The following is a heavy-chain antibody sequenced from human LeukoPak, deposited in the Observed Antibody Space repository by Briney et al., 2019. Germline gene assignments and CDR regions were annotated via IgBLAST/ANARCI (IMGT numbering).Heavy chain of an antibody. CDR1: GFTFSSYA. CDR2: NNGSGGST. D-gene: IGHD3-10*01. V-gene: IGHV3-23*01. CDR3: AKQQVLLWFGELLDWFDP. Sequence: GGSLRLSCAASGFTFSSYAMSWVRQAPGKGLEWVSANNGSGGSTYYADSVKGRFTISRDNSKNTLYLQMNSLRAEDTAVYYCAKQQVLLWFGELLDWFDPWGQGTLVTVSS. J-gene: IGHJ5*02.